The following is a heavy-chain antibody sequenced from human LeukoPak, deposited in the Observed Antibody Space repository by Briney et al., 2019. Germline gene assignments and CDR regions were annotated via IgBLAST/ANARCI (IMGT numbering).Heavy chain of an antibody. J-gene: IGHJ4*02. CDR1: GASIRSYY. CDR2: VYTSGST. V-gene: IGHV4-4*07. Sequence: SEALSLTRTVSGASIRSYYWNWIRQPAGKGLEWIGRVYTSGSTNSNPSLKSRVTMSVDTSQNQFSLKLISVTAADSAVYYCAGGGYPGKFDYWGQGTLVTVSS. D-gene: IGHD3-10*01. CDR3: AGGGYPGKFDY.